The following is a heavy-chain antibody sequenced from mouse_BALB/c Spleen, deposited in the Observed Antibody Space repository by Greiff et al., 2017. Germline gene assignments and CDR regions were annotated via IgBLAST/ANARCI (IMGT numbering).Heavy chain of an antibody. CDR2: INPYNDGT. D-gene: IGHD1-1*01. J-gene: IGHJ3*01. Sequence: EVKLQQSGPELVKPGASVKMSCKASGYTFTSYVMHWVKQKPGQGLEWIGYINPYNDGTKYNEKFKGKATLTSDKSSSTAYMELSSLTSEDSAVYYCARSYYYGSSWFAYWGQGTLVTVSA. CDR3: ARSYYYGSSWFAY. CDR1: GYTFTSYV. V-gene: IGHV1-14*01.